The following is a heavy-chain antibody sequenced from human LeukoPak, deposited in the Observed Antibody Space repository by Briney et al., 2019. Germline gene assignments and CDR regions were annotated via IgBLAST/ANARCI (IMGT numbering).Heavy chain of an antibody. D-gene: IGHD5/OR15-5a*01. CDR1: GFSFSDYY. CDR2: ISSSSSDT. V-gene: IGHV3-11*06. J-gene: IGHJ4*02. CDR3: ARMSTGTFSHFDY. Sequence: PGVSLRLSCAASGFSFSDYYMNWIRQAPGKGLEWVSYISSSSSDTNYSGSVKGRFTVSRDNAKNSLYLQMDSLRAEDTAVYYCARMSTGTFSHFDYWGQGTLVTVSS.